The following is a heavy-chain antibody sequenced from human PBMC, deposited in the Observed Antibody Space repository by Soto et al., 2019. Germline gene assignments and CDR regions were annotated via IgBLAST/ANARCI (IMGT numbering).Heavy chain of an antibody. CDR2: IYWYDDK. V-gene: IGHV2-5*01. Sequence: SGPTLVNPTQTLTLTCTFSGFSLSTRGVGVGWIREPPGKALEWLALIYWYDDKRYSPSLKSRLTITKGTSKNQVVLTMTNMDPVDTATYYCAHRRDLGYCSSTSCYKLQGDDAFDIWGQGTMVTVSS. J-gene: IGHJ3*02. CDR1: GFSLSTRGVG. CDR3: AHRRDLGYCSSTSCYKLQGDDAFDI. D-gene: IGHD2-2*02.